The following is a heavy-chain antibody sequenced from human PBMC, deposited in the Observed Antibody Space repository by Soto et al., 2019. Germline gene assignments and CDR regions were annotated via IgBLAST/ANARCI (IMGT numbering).Heavy chain of an antibody. D-gene: IGHD6-19*01. CDR1: GGSVSSGHYY. V-gene: IGHV4-61*01. J-gene: IGHJ4*02. CDR2: ISYTGST. Sequence: QVQLQESGPGLVRPSETLSLTCTVSGGSVSSGHYYWSWSRQPPGKGLEWIGYISYTGSTNYNPSLKSRVNISVHTSKNQFSLKMNSVTAADTAVYYCARSGAGSGWLGGQGTLVTVSS. CDR3: ARSGAGSGWL.